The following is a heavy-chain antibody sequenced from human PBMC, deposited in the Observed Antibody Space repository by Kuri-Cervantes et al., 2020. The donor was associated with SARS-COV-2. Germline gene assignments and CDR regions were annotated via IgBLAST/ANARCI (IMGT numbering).Heavy chain of an antibody. V-gene: IGHV3-23*01. D-gene: IGHD2/OR15-2a*01. CDR3: AKGGLSFDY. CDR1: GFTFSSFA. CDR2: ISGSGVGT. Sequence: GGSLRLSCAASGFTFSSFAMSWVRQAPGKGLEWVSSISGSGVGTYYADSVKGRFTISRDNSKNTLYLQMNSLRAEDSALYYCAKGGLSFDYWGQGTLVTVSS. J-gene: IGHJ4*02.